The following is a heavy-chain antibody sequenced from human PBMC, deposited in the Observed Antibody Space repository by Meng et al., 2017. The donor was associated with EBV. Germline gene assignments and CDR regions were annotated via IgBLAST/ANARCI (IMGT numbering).Heavy chain of an antibody. CDR1: GISLTTSGVG. CDR2: IYWDDAK. CDR3: AHSKYYSDSGGYWDYFDD. J-gene: IGHJ4*02. V-gene: IGHV2-5*02. D-gene: IGHD3-10*01. Sequence: QVTLKESCPALVKPTPPLLLTCTFSGISLTTSGVGVGWIRQPPGKALEWLAVIYWDDAKRYSPSLKNRLTITKDTSKNQVVLTMTNMDPVDTATYFCAHSKYYSDSGGYWDYFDDWGQGTLVTVSS.